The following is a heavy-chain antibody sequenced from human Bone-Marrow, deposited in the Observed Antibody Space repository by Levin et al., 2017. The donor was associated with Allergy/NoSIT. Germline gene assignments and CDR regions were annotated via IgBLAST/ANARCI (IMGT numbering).Heavy chain of an antibody. Sequence: SGPTLVKPTQTLTLTCSFSGFSLSTSGVGVAWIRQPPGKALEWLALIYWDDDKLYSPSLKSRLTITKDTSKNQVVLSMTNMDPVDTATFYCAHRSMGDAYECWGPGRMVTVSS. CDR1: GFSLSTSGVG. CDR2: IYWDDDK. CDR3: AHRSMGDAYEC. D-gene: IGHD6-6*01. J-gene: IGHJ3*01. V-gene: IGHV2-5*02.